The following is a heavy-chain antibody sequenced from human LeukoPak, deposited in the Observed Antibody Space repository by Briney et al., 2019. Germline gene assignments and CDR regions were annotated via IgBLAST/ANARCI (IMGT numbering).Heavy chain of an antibody. CDR1: GFTFTSYA. CDR3: AKDSSGSYAKDAFDI. Sequence: GGSLRLSCAASGFTFTSYAMSWVRQAPGKGLEWVSAISGSGGSTYYADSVKGRFTISRDNSKNTLYLQMNSLRAEDTAVYYCAKDSSGSYAKDAFDIWGQGTMVTVSS. D-gene: IGHD1-26*01. CDR2: ISGSGGST. V-gene: IGHV3-23*01. J-gene: IGHJ3*02.